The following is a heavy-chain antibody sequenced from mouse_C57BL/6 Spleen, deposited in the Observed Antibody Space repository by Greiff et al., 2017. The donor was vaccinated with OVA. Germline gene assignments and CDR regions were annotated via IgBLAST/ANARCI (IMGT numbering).Heavy chain of an antibody. Sequence: EVQGVESGGDLVKPGGSLKLSCAASGFTFSSYGVSWVRQTPDKRLEWVATISSGGSYTYYPDSVKGRFTISRDNAKNTLYLQMSSLKSEDTAMYYCARRGPSAMDYWGQGTSVTVSS. J-gene: IGHJ4*01. V-gene: IGHV5-6*01. CDR1: GFTFSSYG. CDR2: ISSGGSYT. CDR3: ARRGPSAMDY.